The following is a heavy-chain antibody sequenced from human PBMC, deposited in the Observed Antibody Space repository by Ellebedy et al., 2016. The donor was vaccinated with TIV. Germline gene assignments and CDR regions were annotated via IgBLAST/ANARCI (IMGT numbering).Heavy chain of an antibody. CDR2: INGDGTET. V-gene: IGHV3-74*03. Sequence: PGGSLRLSCSASGFTFSTSWMYWVRQAPGKGLVWVSRINGDGTETTYSDSVKGRFTISRENAKNTLYLQMNSLKAEDTAVYYCATGMEGPVYYFDCWGQGTLVTVSS. D-gene: IGHD3-9*01. CDR1: GFTFSTSW. CDR3: ATGMEGPVYYFDC. J-gene: IGHJ4*02.